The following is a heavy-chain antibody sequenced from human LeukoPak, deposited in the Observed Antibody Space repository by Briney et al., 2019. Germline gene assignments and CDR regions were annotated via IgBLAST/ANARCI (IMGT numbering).Heavy chain of an antibody. Sequence: TGGSLRLSCAASGFTFSSYGMHWVRQAPGKGLEWVAVIWYDGSNKYYADSVKGRFTITRDNSKNTLYLQMNSLRAEDTAVYYCAKDGPAVAGSTWNYYYYYYMDVWGKGTTVTVSS. CDR1: GFTFSSYG. V-gene: IGHV3-33*06. D-gene: IGHD6-13*01. CDR2: IWYDGSNK. CDR3: AKDGPAVAGSTWNYYYYYYMDV. J-gene: IGHJ6*03.